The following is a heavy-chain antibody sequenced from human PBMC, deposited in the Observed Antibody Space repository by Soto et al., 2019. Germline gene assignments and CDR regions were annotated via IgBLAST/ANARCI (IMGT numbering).Heavy chain of an antibody. Sequence: QVQLVQSGAEVKKPGSSVKVSCKASGDTFSSYAISWVRQAPGQGLEWMGGIIPIFGTANYAQKFQGRVTITADESTSTAYMELSSLRSEDTALYYCARADSSSSWIAGGMGVWGQGTTVTVSS. J-gene: IGHJ6*02. D-gene: IGHD6-6*01. CDR3: ARADSSSSWIAGGMGV. CDR1: GDTFSSYA. CDR2: IIPIFGTA. V-gene: IGHV1-69*01.